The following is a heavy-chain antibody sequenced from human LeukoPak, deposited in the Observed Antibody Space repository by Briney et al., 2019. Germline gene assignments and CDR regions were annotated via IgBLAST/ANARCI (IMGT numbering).Heavy chain of an antibody. CDR3: ASYDYQSYLFDP. CDR2: ISAYNGNT. J-gene: IGHJ5*02. Sequence: ASVKVSCKASGYTFTSYGISWVRQAPGQGLEWMGWISAYNGNTNYAQKPQGRVTMTTDTSTSTAYMELRSLRSDDTAVYYCASYDYQSYLFDPWGQGTVVTVSS. V-gene: IGHV1-18*01. CDR1: GYTFTSYG. D-gene: IGHD4/OR15-4a*01.